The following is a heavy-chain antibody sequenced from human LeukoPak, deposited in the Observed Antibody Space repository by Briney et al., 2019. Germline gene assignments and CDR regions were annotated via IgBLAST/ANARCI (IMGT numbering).Heavy chain of an antibody. Sequence: SETLSLTCTVSRDYISNYYWSWIRQPPGKGLEWIGYIYYSGNTNYNSGNTNYNPSLKSRVTISVDTSKNQFSLKLSSVTAADTAVYYYARGWFGLELPHDAFDIWGQGTMVTVSS. CDR2: IYYSGNT. V-gene: IGHV4-59*01. D-gene: IGHD3-10*01. CDR1: RDYISNYY. CDR3: ARGWFGLELPHDAFDI. J-gene: IGHJ3*02.